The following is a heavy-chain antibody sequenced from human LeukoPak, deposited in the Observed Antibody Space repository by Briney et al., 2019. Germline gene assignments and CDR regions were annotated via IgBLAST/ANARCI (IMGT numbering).Heavy chain of an antibody. J-gene: IGHJ3*02. CDR1: GGSISSGDRY. CDR2: IYYSGST. V-gene: IGHV4-61*08. CDR3: ARGPITMVRGVIPNAFDI. Sequence: SETLSLTCTVSGGSISSGDRYWSWIRQSPGKGLEWIGYIYYSGSTNYNPSLKSRVTISVDTSKNQFSLKLSSVTAADTAVYYCARGPITMVRGVIPNAFDIWGQGTMVTVSS. D-gene: IGHD3-10*01.